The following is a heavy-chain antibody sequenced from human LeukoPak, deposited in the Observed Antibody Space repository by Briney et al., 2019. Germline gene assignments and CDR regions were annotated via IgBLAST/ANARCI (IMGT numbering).Heavy chain of an antibody. CDR3: AIWFGESFDY. J-gene: IGHJ4*02. CDR1: GYTFTSYA. Sequence: ASVKISCKASGYTFTSYAMHWVRQAPGQRLEWMGWINAGNGNTKYSQKFQGRVTITRDTSATTAYLELSSLRSEDTAVYYCAIWFGESFDYWGQGTLVTVSS. CDR2: INAGNGNT. V-gene: IGHV1-3*01. D-gene: IGHD3-10*01.